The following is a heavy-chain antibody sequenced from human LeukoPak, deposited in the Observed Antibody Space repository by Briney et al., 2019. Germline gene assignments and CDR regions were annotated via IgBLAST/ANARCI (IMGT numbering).Heavy chain of an antibody. Sequence: GGSLRLSCAASELHAMTWVRQGPGKGLEWVSAISRSGGSTYYADSVKGRFTISRDKSNNTMYLQVNSLRAEDTAVYYRAKLGGITAYGDEYYGMDVWGQGTTVTVSS. D-gene: IGHD4-17*01. CDR2: ISRSGGST. CDR3: AKLGGITAYGDEYYGMDV. J-gene: IGHJ6*02. CDR1: ELHA. V-gene: IGHV3-23*01.